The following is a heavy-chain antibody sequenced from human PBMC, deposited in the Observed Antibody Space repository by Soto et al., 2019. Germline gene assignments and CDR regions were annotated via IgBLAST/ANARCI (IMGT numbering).Heavy chain of an antibody. V-gene: IGHV3-21*01. Sequence: EVQLVESGGGLVKPGGSLRLSCATSGFIFSTYTMNWVRQAPGKGLEWVSSISSGSSYIYYADSVKVRFTISRDNANNSLYLQMNSLRAEDTAVYYCATSEAQNYGAGYMDVWGEGTTVTVSS. CDR2: ISSGSSYI. J-gene: IGHJ6*03. CDR3: ATSEAQNYGAGYMDV. D-gene: IGHD4-17*01. CDR1: GFIFSTYT.